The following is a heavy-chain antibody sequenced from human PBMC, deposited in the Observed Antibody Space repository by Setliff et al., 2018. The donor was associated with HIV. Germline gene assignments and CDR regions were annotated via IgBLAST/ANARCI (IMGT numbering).Heavy chain of an antibody. D-gene: IGHD3-22*01. V-gene: IGHV4-34*01. CDR1: GGSFTNYF. CDR3: ARAASVYDSPKGAFDI. Sequence: SETLSLTCAVYGGSFTNYFWSWIRQSPGKGLEWIGEINHSGRTKYNPSLKSRVTISVDTSKNQFSLKLSSVTAADTAVYYCARAASVYDSPKGAFDIWGQGTMVTVSS. J-gene: IGHJ3*02. CDR2: INHSGRT.